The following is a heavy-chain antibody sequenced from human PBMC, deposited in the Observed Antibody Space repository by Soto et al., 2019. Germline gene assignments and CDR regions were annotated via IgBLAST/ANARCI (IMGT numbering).Heavy chain of an antibody. CDR3: ASDVIGYYNYAPMGYYFDH. Sequence: ASVKVSCKTSGYTFTKFHIHWVRQAPGQGLEWMGMIDPSGGVTRDAQRFQGRITMTSDTSTSSVYMELRGLTSEDTPVHSCASDVIGYYNYAPMGYYFDHWGPEYLVTVSA. J-gene: IGHJ4*02. CDR2: IDPSGGVT. D-gene: IGHD3-22*01. CDR1: GYTFTKFH. V-gene: IGHV1-46*01.